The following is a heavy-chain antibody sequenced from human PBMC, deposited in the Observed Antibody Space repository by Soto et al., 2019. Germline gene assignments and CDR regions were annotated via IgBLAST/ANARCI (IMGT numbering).Heavy chain of an antibody. J-gene: IGHJ6*02. CDR1: GFTFSDSW. D-gene: IGHD3-16*01. V-gene: IGHV3-7*01. Sequence: GGSLRLSCAASGFTFSDSWMDWVRQAPGKGPEWVANIRQDGSEKNYVDSVKGRFIISRDNAKNSLYLQMNSLRAEDTAVYYCASLGRHGWGQGTTVTVSS. CDR2: IRQDGSEK. CDR3: ASLGRHG.